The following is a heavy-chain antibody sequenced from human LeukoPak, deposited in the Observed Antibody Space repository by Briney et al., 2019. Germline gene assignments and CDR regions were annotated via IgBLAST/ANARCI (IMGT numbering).Heavy chain of an antibody. V-gene: IGHV4-59*08. CDR3: ARVVASTSIDS. Sequence: SETLSLTCTVSGGSISSYYWSWIRQPPGKGLEWIGYIYYSGSTNYNPSLKSRVTISVDTSTNRFSLKLTSVTAADTALYYCARVVASTSIDSWGQGTLVTVSS. CDR1: GGSISSYY. J-gene: IGHJ4*02. CDR2: IYYSGST. D-gene: IGHD2-15*01.